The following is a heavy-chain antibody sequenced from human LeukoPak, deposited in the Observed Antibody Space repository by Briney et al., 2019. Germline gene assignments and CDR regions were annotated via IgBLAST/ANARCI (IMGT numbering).Heavy chain of an antibody. CDR1: GFTFSDYY. Sequence: GGSLRLSCAASGFTFSDYYMTWIRQAPGKGLEWVSHISSSGRTIYYADSVKGRFTISRDNAKNSLYLQMNSLRAEDTAVYYCARARPVYYGGECGYWGQGTLVTVSS. CDR3: ARARPVYYGGECGY. CDR2: ISSSGRTI. J-gene: IGHJ4*02. V-gene: IGHV3-11*01. D-gene: IGHD3-10*01.